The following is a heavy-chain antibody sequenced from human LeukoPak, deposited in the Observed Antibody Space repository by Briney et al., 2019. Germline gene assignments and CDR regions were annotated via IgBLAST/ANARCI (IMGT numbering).Heavy chain of an antibody. D-gene: IGHD3-10*01. Sequence: PGGSLRLSCAASGFTFSIYSMNWVRQAPGRGLEWVSSISSSGSYIYYADSVKGRFTISRDNAKNSLYLQMNSLRAEDTAVYYCARSGKPLFSLEYWGQGTLVTVSS. CDR1: GFTFSIYS. J-gene: IGHJ4*02. CDR2: ISSSGSYI. CDR3: ARSGKPLFSLEY. V-gene: IGHV3-21*01.